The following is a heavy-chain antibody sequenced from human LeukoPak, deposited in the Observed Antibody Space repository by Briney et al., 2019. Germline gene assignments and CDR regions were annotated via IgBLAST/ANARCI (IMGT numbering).Heavy chain of an antibody. V-gene: IGHV3-7*01. J-gene: IGHJ6*03. CDR3: AKAPRYYYYYTDV. Sequence: GGSLRLSCAVSGINFRGYWMNWVRQAPGKGLEWVANMKQDGSEKYYVDSVKGRFTISRDNSKNTLYLQMNSLRAEDTAVYYCAKAPRYYYYYTDVWGKGTTVTVSS. CDR1: GINFRGYW. CDR2: MKQDGSEK.